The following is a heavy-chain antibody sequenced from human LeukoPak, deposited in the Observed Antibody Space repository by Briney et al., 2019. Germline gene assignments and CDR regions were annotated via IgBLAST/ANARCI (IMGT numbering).Heavy chain of an antibody. J-gene: IGHJ4*02. CDR3: ARVGVYYYDSSGYYIDY. Sequence: AAVKVSCKGSGYTFTSYGISWVRQAPGQGLEWMGWISAYNGNTNYAQKLQGRVTMTTDTSTSTAYMELRSLRSDDTAVYYCARVGVYYYDSSGYYIDYWGQGTLVTVSS. CDR1: GYTFTSYG. V-gene: IGHV1-18*01. CDR2: ISAYNGNT. D-gene: IGHD3-22*01.